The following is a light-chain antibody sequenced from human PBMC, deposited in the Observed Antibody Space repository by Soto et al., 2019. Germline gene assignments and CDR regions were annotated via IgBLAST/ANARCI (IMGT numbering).Light chain of an antibody. Sequence: QPVLTQPPSASGTPGQKVTISCSGSSSNIGDNYVYWHQQLPGTAPKLLIYRNNQRPSGVPDRFSGSKSGTSASLAISGLRSEDEADYYCAAWDDSLSGYVFGPWTKVTVL. CDR1: SSNIGDNY. J-gene: IGLJ1*01. CDR2: RNN. V-gene: IGLV1-47*01. CDR3: AAWDDSLSGYV.